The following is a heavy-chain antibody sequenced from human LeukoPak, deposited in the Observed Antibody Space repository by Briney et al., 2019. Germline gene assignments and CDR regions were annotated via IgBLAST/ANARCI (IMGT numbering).Heavy chain of an antibody. CDR2: ISGSGGST. D-gene: IGHD4-17*01. Sequence: SGGSLRLSCAASGFTFSSYWMSWVRQAPGKGLEWVSAISGSGGSTYYADSVKGRFTISRDNSKNTLYLQMNSLRAEDTAVYYCAKAISTVTTLDYWGQGTLVTVSS. J-gene: IGHJ4*02. V-gene: IGHV3-23*01. CDR1: GFTFSSYW. CDR3: AKAISTVTTLDY.